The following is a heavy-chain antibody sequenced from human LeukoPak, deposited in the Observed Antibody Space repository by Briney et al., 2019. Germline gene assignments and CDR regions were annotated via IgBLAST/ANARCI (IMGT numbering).Heavy chain of an antibody. CDR1: GGSISSSSYY. Sequence: SETLSLTCTVSGGSISSSSYYWGWIRQPPGKGLEWIGSIYYSGSTYYNPSLKSRVTISVDTSKNQFSLKLSSVTAADTAVYYCAGGPRWNYNYYYMDVWGKGTTVTVSS. CDR3: AGGPRWNYNYYYMDV. J-gene: IGHJ6*03. D-gene: IGHD4-23*01. V-gene: IGHV4-39*07. CDR2: IYYSGST.